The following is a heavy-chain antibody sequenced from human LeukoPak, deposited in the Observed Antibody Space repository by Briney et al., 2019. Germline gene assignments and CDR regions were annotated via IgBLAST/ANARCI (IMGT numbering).Heavy chain of an antibody. CDR3: ARYPGDYGKRD. Sequence: GGSPRLSCAASGFTFSSYEMNWVRQAPGKGLEWVSYISSSGSTIYYADSVKGRFTISRDNAKNSLYLQMNSLRAEDTAVYYCARYPGDYGKRDWGQGTLVTVSS. J-gene: IGHJ4*02. CDR2: ISSSGSTI. CDR1: GFTFSSYE. V-gene: IGHV3-48*03. D-gene: IGHD4-17*01.